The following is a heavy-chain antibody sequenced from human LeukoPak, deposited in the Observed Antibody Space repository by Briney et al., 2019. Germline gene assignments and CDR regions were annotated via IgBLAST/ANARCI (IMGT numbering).Heavy chain of an antibody. D-gene: IGHD6-13*01. J-gene: IGHJ4*02. CDR1: GGTISSYH. Sequence: SKTMSLNGNVAGGTISSYHYGCIQQPPAKGLDRSGYLSYSGSTSYNPCIQSRVTISVDASKTQFSLKLTSVTAADTAVYYCPRQPDRRQLVLWGQGTLVTVTS. CDR2: LSYSGST. CDR3: PRQPDRRQLVL. V-gene: IGHV4-59*08.